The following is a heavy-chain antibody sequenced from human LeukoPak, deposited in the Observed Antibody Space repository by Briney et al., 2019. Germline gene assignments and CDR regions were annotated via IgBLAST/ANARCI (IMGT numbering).Heavy chain of an antibody. CDR3: TTDLWFGELPLDY. V-gene: IGHV3-15*01. D-gene: IGHD3-10*01. J-gene: IGHJ4*02. Sequence: PGGSLRLSCAASGFTFSNAWMSWVRQAPGKGLERVGRIKSKTDGGTTDYAAPVKGRFTISRDDSKNTLYLQMNSLKTEDTAVYYCTTDLWFGELPLDYWGQGTLVTVSS. CDR1: GFTFSNAW. CDR2: IKSKTDGGTT.